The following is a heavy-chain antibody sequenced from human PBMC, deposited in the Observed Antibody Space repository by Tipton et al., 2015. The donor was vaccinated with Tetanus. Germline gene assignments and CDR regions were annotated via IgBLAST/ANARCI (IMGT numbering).Heavy chain of an antibody. CDR3: ARLRGGYCSSTSCYMEAYSYYYYGMDV. V-gene: IGHV3-11*01. CDR2: ISSSGSTI. J-gene: IGHJ6*02. CDR1: GFTFSDYY. Sequence: SLRLSCAASGFTFSDYYMSWIRQAPGKGLEWVSYISSSGSTIYYADSVKGRFTISRDNAKNSLYLQMNSLRAEDTAVYYCARLRGGYCSSTSCYMEAYSYYYYGMDVWGQGTTVTVSS. D-gene: IGHD2-2*01.